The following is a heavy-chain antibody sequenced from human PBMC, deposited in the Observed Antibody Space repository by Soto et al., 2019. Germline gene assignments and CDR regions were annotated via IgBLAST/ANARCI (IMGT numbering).Heavy chain of an antibody. V-gene: IGHV4-31*11. CDR3: ASNKRAYYPNNFDY. CDR2: IYYSGST. D-gene: IGHD3-10*01. Sequence: PSETLSLTCAVSGGSITSDGYYWSWIRQHPGKGLEWIGYIYYSGSTYSNPSLRGRVTISRDTSKNEFSLRLSSVTAADTAVYYCASNKRAYYPNNFDYWGQGTIVTVYS. J-gene: IGHJ4*02. CDR1: GGSITSDGYY.